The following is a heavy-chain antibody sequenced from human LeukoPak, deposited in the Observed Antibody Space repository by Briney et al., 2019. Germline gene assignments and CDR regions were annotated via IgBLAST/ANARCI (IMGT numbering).Heavy chain of an antibody. Sequence: GASVKVSCKASGFTFTSSAVQWVRQARGQRLEWIGWIVVGSGNTNYAQKFQERVTITRDMSTSTAYMELSSLRSEDTAVYYCAADCVQCNTGVYYFDYWGQGTLVTVSS. CDR3: AADCVQCNTGVYYFDY. V-gene: IGHV1-58*01. D-gene: IGHD2/OR15-2a*01. CDR2: IVVGSGNT. CDR1: GFTFTSSA. J-gene: IGHJ4*02.